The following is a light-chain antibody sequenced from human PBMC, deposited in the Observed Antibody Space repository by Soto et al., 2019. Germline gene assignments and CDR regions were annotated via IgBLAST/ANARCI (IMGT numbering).Light chain of an antibody. V-gene: IGKV3-15*01. CDR2: DAS. CDR3: QQCRNWPLT. CDR1: QNVYNN. J-gene: IGKJ4*01. Sequence: EIVMTQSPATLSVSPGERATLSCKASQNVYNNLAWYQQRPGQPPRLLIYDASTRATCISARFSGSGYGTEFTLTISSLQSEDFAVYFCQQCRNWPLTFGGWTKVEIK.